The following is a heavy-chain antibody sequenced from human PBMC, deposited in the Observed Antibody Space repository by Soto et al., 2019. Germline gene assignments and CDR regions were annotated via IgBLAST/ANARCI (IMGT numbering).Heavy chain of an antibody. J-gene: IGHJ4*02. CDR3: ASLRGVATSSYFDY. Sequence: QVQLVQSGAEVKKPGSSVKVSCKASGGTFSSYAISWVRQAPGQGLEWMGGIIPIFGTANYAQKFQGRVTITAAQCTRTAYRALRSLRSEETAVYYCASLRGVATSSYFDYWGQGTLVTVSS. D-gene: IGHD5-12*01. V-gene: IGHV1-69*12. CDR1: GGTFSSYA. CDR2: IIPIFGTA.